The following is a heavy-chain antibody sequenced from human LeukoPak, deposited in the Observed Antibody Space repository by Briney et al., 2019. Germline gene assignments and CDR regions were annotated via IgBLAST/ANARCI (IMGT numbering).Heavy chain of an antibody. J-gene: IGHJ4*02. D-gene: IGHD6-19*01. CDR2: ISGSGGST. Sequence: GGSLRLSCAASGFTVSSNYMSWVRQAPGKGLEWVSAISGSGGSTYYADSVKGRFTISRDNSKNTLYLQMNSLRAEDTAVYYCAKDQVGSGWYTDYWGQGTLVTVSS. CDR3: AKDQVGSGWYTDY. CDR1: GFTVSSNY. V-gene: IGHV3-23*01.